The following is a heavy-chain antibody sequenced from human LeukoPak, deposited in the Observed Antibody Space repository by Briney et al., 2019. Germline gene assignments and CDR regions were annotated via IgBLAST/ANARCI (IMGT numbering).Heavy chain of an antibody. D-gene: IGHD3-22*01. CDR2: FGTRSTSV. J-gene: IGHJ4*02. V-gene: IGHV3-21*01. CDR1: GFTFSGYS. CDR3: AREVSEGFDF. Sequence: GGSLRLSCTASGFTFSGYSMNWIRQAPGKGLEWVSSFGTRSTSVYHAGSVKGRFAISRDSAKNSLYLQMNSLRAEDTALYYCAREVSEGFDFWGQGTLVTVSS.